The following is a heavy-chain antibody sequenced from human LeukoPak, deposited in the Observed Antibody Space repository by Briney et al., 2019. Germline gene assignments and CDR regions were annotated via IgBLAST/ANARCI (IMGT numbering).Heavy chain of an antibody. V-gene: IGHV3-30*04. CDR3: ARAPQRSYQHNWFDP. Sequence: GGSLRLSCAASGFIFSNYAMHWVRQAPGKGLEWEAVISSDGSKKDHADSVKGRFTISRDNSKNTVYLQMNSLRVEDTAVYYCARAPQRSYQHNWFDPWGQGTLVTVSS. J-gene: IGHJ5*02. CDR2: ISSDGSKK. D-gene: IGHD2-21*01. CDR1: GFIFSNYA.